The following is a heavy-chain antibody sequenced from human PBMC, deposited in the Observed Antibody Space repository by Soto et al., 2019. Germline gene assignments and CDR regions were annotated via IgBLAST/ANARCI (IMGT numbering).Heavy chain of an antibody. CDR1: GFTFSSYV. V-gene: IGHV3-33*01. J-gene: IGHJ4*02. CDR2: IWYDGSNK. D-gene: IGHD3-10*01. CDR3: ARRWDYYGSGSYCLDY. Sequence: GGSLRLSCAASGFTFSSYVMHWVRQAPGKGLEWVAVIWYDGSNKYYADSVKGRFTISRDNSKDTLYLQMNSLRAEDTAVYYCARRWDYYGSGSYCLDYWGQGTLLTVYS.